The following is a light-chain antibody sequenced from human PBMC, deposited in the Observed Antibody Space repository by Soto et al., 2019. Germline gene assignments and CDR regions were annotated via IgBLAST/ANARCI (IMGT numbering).Light chain of an antibody. V-gene: IGKV3-15*01. J-gene: IGKJ1*01. CDR3: QQYKDWRT. Sequence: IVMTQSPATLSLSPGERATLSCRASQTIDNKLAWYQQRPGQAPSLLIYGASIRATGIPARFSGSGSGTEFTLTISGLQSEDFGVYYWQQYKDWRTFGQGTNVDIK. CDR1: QTIDNK. CDR2: GAS.